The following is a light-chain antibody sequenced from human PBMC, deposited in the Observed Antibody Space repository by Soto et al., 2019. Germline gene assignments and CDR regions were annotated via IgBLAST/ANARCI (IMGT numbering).Light chain of an antibody. CDR2: EVN. CDR1: SSGIGTFNL. J-gene: IGLJ2*01. Sequence: QSALTQPASVSGSPGQSIAISCTGNSSGIGTFNLVSWYQQHPGKAPKLIIYEVNKRPSEISSRFSGSKSGNTASLTISGLRAEDGADYYCYSFAGFNTQFGGGTKVTVL. V-gene: IGLV2-23*02. CDR3: YSFAGFNTQ.